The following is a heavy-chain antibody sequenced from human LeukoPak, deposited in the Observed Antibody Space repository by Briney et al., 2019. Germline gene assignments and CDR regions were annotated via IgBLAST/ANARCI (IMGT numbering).Heavy chain of an antibody. V-gene: IGHV3-7*03. J-gene: IGHJ4*02. CDR1: GFTFSSYW. Sequence: PGASLRLSCAASGFTFSSYWMSWVRQAPGKGLGWVANIKQDGSEKYYVDSVKGRFTISRDNAKNSLYLQMNSLRAEDTAVYYCARDHTIAAADYWGQGTLVTVSS. D-gene: IGHD6-13*01. CDR2: IKQDGSEK. CDR3: ARDHTIAAADY.